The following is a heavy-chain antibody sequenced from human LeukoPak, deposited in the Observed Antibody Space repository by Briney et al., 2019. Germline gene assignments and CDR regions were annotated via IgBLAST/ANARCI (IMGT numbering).Heavy chain of an antibody. D-gene: IGHD2-2*01. CDR1: GGSSSGYY. V-gene: IGHV4-34*01. CDR3: ARVVPAARRAFDY. Sequence: PSETLSLTCAVYGGSSSGYYWSWIRQPPGKGLEWIGEINHSGSTNYNPSLKSRVTISVDTSKNQFSLKLSSVTAADTAVYYCARVVPAARRAFDYWGQGTLVTVSS. CDR2: INHSGST. J-gene: IGHJ4*02.